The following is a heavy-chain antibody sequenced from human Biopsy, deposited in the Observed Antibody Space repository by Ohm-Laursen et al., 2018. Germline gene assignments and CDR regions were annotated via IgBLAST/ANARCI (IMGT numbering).Heavy chain of an antibody. J-gene: IGHJ3*01. CDR1: GYAVNDYF. Sequence: SAKVSCKCSGYAVNDYFLHWLRQAPGQGPEWMGWISPNSGGTNYAQKFQGRVTMTTDTSTSTVYLELRRLISDDTAVYYCARDIMNRIAGLVARSDVFDVWGQGTLVTVSS. V-gene: IGHV1-2*02. D-gene: IGHD3-16*01. CDR2: ISPNSGGT. CDR3: ARDIMNRIAGLVARSDVFDV.